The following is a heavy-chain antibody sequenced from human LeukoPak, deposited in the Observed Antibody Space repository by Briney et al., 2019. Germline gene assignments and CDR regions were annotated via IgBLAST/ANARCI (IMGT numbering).Heavy chain of an antibody. CDR2: ISAYNGNT. J-gene: IGHJ4*02. D-gene: IGHD3-22*01. Sequence: ASVKVSCKASGYTFTSYGISWVRQAPGQGLEWMGWISAYNGNTNYAQKLQGRVTMTTDTSTSTAYMGLRSLRSDDTAVYYCARGDYYDSSGYYRFDYWGQGTLVTVSS. V-gene: IGHV1-18*01. CDR3: ARGDYYDSSGYYRFDY. CDR1: GYTFTSYG.